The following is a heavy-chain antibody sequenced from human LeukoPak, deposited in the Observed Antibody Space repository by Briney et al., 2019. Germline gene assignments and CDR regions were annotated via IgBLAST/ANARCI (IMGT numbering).Heavy chain of an antibody. V-gene: IGHV1-18*01. CDR3: ARHPPPTYYYDSSGYYYFDY. D-gene: IGHD3-22*01. CDR2: ISAYNGNT. Sequence: ASVKVSCKASGYTFTSYGISWVRQAPGQGIEWMGWISAYNGNTNYAQKLQGRVTMTTDTSTSTAYMELRSLRSDDTAVYYCARHPPPTYYYDSSGYYYFDYWGQGTLVTVSS. CDR1: GYTFTSYG. J-gene: IGHJ4*02.